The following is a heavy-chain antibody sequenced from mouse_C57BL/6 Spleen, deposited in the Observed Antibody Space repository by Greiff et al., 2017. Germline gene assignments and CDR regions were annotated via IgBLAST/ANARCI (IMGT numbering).Heavy chain of an antibody. D-gene: IGHD1-1*01. Sequence: VKLMESGAELVRPGASVTLSCKASGYTFTDYEMHWVKQTPVHGLEWIGAIDPETGGTAYNQKFKGKAILTADKSSSTAYMELRSLTSEDSAVYYCTKNYSWFAYWGQETLVTVSA. CDR1: GYTFTDYE. J-gene: IGHJ3*01. CDR2: IDPETGGT. CDR3: TKNYSWFAY. V-gene: IGHV1-15*01.